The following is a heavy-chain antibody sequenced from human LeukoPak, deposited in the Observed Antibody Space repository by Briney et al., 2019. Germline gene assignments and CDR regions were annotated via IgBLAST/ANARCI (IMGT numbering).Heavy chain of an antibody. CDR1: GYSFTNYW. CDR3: ARVGSSWNFDS. J-gene: IGHJ4*02. D-gene: IGHD6-13*01. CDR2: IYPGDSDT. V-gene: IGHV5-51*01. Sequence: GESREISCKGSGYSFTNYWIGWVRQMPGKGLEWMGIIYPGDSDTRYSPSFQGQVTISADKSISTAYLQWSSLKASDTAMFYCARVGSSWNFDSWGQGTLVTVSS.